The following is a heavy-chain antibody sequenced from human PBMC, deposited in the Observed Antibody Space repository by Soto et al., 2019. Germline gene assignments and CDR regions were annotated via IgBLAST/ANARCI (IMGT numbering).Heavy chain of an antibody. CDR3: ARDRPGRYYDSSGIDY. V-gene: IGHV4-59*01. CDR1: GGSISSYY. D-gene: IGHD3-22*01. J-gene: IGHJ4*02. Sequence: SGTLSLTCTVSGGSISSYYWSWIRQPPGKGLEWIGYIYYSGSTNYNPSLKSRVTISVDTSKNQFSLKLSSVTAADTAVYYCARDRPGRYYDSSGIDYWGQGTLVTVPQ. CDR2: IYYSGST.